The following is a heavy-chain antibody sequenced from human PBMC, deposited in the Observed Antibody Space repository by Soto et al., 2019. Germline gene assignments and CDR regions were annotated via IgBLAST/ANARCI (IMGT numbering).Heavy chain of an antibody. Sequence: VASVKVSCKASGFTFTKYYMHWVRQAPGQGLEWMGMINPSGDATSYAQKFQGRVTMTRDTSTSTVNVELSSLRSEDTAVYFCARGYSGYENFDNWGQGTLVTVSS. J-gene: IGHJ4*02. V-gene: IGHV1-46*03. CDR2: INPSGDAT. CDR3: ARGYSGYENFDN. D-gene: IGHD5-12*01. CDR1: GFTFTKYY.